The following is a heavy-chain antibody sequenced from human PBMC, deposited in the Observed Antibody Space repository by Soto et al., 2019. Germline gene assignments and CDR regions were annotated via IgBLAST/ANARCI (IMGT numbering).Heavy chain of an antibody. CDR3: ARDPHPDTAMVTGFDP. CDR2: IIPIFGTA. CDR1: GGTFSSYA. J-gene: IGHJ5*02. Sequence: ASVKVSCKASGGTFSSYAISWVRQAPGQGLEWMGGIIPIFGTANYAQKFQGRVTITADESTSTAYMELSSLRSEDTAVYYCARDPHPDTAMVTGFDPWGQGTLVTVSS. D-gene: IGHD5-18*01. V-gene: IGHV1-69*13.